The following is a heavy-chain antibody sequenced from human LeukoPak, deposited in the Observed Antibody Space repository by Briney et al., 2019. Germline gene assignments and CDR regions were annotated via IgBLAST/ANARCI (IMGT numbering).Heavy chain of an antibody. Sequence: GGSLRLSCPASGFTFSDYYMSWIRQAPGKGLEWVSYISSSGSTIYYADSVKGRFTISRDNSKNTLYLQMNSLRAEDTAVYYCAKDYSRGSGHYWGQGTLVTVSS. CDR3: AKDYSRGSGHY. V-gene: IGHV3-11*04. CDR1: GFTFSDYY. D-gene: IGHD3-10*01. J-gene: IGHJ4*02. CDR2: ISSSGSTI.